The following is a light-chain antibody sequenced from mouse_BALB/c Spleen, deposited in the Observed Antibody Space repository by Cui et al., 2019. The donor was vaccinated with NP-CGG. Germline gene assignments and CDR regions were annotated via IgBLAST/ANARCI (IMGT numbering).Light chain of an antibody. Sequence: AVVLKESPFTTSPGETVTLTFRSSTGAVTANNFANWVQEKPDHLFTGLIGGTNNRTPGVPARFSGSLIGDKAALTITGAQTEDETIYFCALWYSNHWVFGGGTKLTVL. CDR1: TGAVTANNF. CDR3: ALWYSNHWV. V-gene: IGLV1*01. J-gene: IGLJ1*01. CDR2: GTN.